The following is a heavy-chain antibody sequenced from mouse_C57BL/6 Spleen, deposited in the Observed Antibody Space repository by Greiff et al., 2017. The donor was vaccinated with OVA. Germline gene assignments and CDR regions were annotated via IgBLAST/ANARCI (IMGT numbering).Heavy chain of an antibody. J-gene: IGHJ2*01. V-gene: IGHV1-61*01. D-gene: IGHD3-2*02. Sequence: GGELVRPGSSVKLSCKASGYTFTSYWMDWVKQRPGQGLEWIGNIYPSDSETHYNQKFKDKATLTVDKSSSTAYMQLSSLTSEDSAVYYCARRGSSESYWGQGTTLTVSS. CDR3: ARRGSSESY. CDR2: IYPSDSET. CDR1: GYTFTSYW.